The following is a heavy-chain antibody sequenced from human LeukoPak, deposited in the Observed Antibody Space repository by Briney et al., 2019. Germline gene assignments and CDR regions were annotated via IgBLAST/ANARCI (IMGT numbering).Heavy chain of an antibody. CDR2: FDPEDGET. D-gene: IGHD1-20*01. J-gene: IGHJ6*02. V-gene: IGHV1-24*01. CDR3: ATAPSYNWNDVYHGMDV. CDR1: GYTLTELS. Sequence: ASVKVSCKVSGYTLTELSMHWVRQAPGKGLEWMGGFDPEDGETIYAQKFQGRVTMTEDTSTDTAYMELSSLRSEDTAVYYCATAPSYNWNDVYHGMDVWGQGTTVTVSS.